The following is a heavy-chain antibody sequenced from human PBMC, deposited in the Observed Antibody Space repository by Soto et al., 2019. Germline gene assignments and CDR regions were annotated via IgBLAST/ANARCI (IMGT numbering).Heavy chain of an antibody. J-gene: IGHJ4*02. Sequence: EVQLVESGGGLVQPGGSLRLSCAASGFTFSSYWMSWVRQAPGKGLECVANIKQDGSEKYYVDSVKGRFTISRDNAKNSLYLQMNSLRAEDTAVYYCARVGYYDTFDYWGQGTLVTVSS. CDR1: GFTFSSYW. V-gene: IGHV3-7*01. CDR3: ARVGYYDTFDY. D-gene: IGHD3-22*01. CDR2: IKQDGSEK.